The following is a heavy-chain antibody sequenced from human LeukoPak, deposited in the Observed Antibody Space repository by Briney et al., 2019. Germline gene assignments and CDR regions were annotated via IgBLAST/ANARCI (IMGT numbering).Heavy chain of an antibody. CDR1: GITFSSYA. Sequence: GGSLRLSCAASGITFSSYAMSWVRQAPGKGLEWVSSIRGNGDSTYYADSVKGRFTISRDNSKNTLYLQMNSLRPEDTAVYYCAKDLRLGLRYFDWLLSPFDYWGQGTLVTVSS. V-gene: IGHV3-23*01. CDR2: IRGNGDST. D-gene: IGHD3-9*01. J-gene: IGHJ4*02. CDR3: AKDLRLGLRYFDWLLSPFDY.